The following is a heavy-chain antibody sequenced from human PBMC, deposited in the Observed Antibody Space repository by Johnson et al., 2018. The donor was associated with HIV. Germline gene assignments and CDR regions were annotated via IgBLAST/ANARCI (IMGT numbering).Heavy chain of an antibody. CDR2: ISYDGSNK. Sequence: VQLVESGGGVVQPGRSLRLSCAASGFTFSSYAMHWVRQAPGKGLEWVAVISYDGSNKYYADSVKGRFTISRDNSKNTLYLQMNSLRAEDTAVYYCARHYYDSSGYSLDAYDIWGQGTMVTVSS. J-gene: IGHJ3*02. CDR1: GFTFSSYA. CDR3: ARHYYDSSGYSLDAYDI. D-gene: IGHD3-22*01. V-gene: IGHV3-30*04.